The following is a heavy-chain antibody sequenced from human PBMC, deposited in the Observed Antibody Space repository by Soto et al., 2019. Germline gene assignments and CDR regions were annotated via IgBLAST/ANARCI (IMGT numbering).Heavy chain of an antibody. Sequence: QVQLQESGPGLVKPSGTLSLTCAVSGGSISSSYWWSWVRQPPGKGLEWIGEIYHSGSTNYNTSRKSRVTISVDKSKNQFSLSVTSVTAADTAVSCCAIVSGSYCCGMDVWGQGTTVTVSS. CDR3: AIVSGSYCCGMDV. V-gene: IGHV4-4*01. D-gene: IGHD3-10*01. J-gene: IGHJ6*02. CDR1: GGSISSSYW. CDR2: IYHSGST.